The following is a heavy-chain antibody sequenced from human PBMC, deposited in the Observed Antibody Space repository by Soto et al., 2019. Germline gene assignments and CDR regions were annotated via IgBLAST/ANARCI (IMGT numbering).Heavy chain of an antibody. V-gene: IGHV5-51*01. Sequence: PGESLKISCKGSGYSFTSYWIGWVRQMPGKGLEWMGIIYPGDSDTRYSPSFQGQVTISADKSISTAYLQWSSLKASDTAMYYCARSPDITIFGVVNSWFDPWGQGTLVTVSS. CDR2: IYPGDSDT. J-gene: IGHJ5*02. D-gene: IGHD3-3*01. CDR3: ARSPDITIFGVVNSWFDP. CDR1: GYSFTSYW.